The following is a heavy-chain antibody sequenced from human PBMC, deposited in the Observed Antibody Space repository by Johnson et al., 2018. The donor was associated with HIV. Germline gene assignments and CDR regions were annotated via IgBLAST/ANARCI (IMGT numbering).Heavy chain of an antibody. V-gene: IGHV3-15*01. CDR3: TTDGRIPVAHHDAFDV. Sequence: EQLVESGGGVVQPGRSLRLSCAASGFTFSSYGMHWVRQAPGKGLEWVGRIKSKTDGGTTDYAAPVKGRFTISRDDSKNTLYLQMNSLKTEDTAVYYCTTDGRIPVAHHDAFDVWGQGTMVTVSS. CDR2: IKSKTDGGTT. CDR1: GFTFSSYG. D-gene: IGHD6-19*01. J-gene: IGHJ3*01.